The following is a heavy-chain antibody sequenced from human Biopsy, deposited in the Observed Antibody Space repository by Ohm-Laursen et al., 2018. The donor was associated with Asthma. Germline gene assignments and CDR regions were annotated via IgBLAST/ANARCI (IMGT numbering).Heavy chain of an antibody. CDR3: ARTYYDFLTGQVKDVFGV. Sequence: ASVKVSCKASGYNSTSFAIHWVRQAPGQRLEWMGWVNTGNGDTKYSQKFQGRVTITRDTSASTAYMELRSLRSEDTATYYCARTYYDFLTGQVKDVFGVWGQGTMVTVSS. CDR2: VNTGNGDT. D-gene: IGHD3-9*01. V-gene: IGHV1-3*04. CDR1: GYNSTSFA. J-gene: IGHJ3*01.